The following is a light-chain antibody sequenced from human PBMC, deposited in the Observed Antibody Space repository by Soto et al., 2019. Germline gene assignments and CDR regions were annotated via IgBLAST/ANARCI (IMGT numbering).Light chain of an antibody. CDR1: QSVGDY. CDR3: QQRSDWPPIT. CDR2: DAS. J-gene: IGKJ5*01. Sequence: TVLTQSPATLSLSPGARATLSCRASQSVGDYLAWYQQKPGQAPRLLIYDASNRAAGVPYRFRGSGSVTDFTLTISSVEPEDFGVYYCQQRSDWPPITFGQGTRLEI. V-gene: IGKV3-11*01.